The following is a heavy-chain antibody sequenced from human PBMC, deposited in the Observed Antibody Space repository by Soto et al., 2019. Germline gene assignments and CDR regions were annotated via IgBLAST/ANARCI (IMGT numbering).Heavy chain of an antibody. V-gene: IGHV1-3*01. Sequence: ASVKVSCKASGYTFTSYAMHWVRQAPGQRLEWMGWINAGNGNTKYSQKFQGRVTITRDTSASTAYMELSSLRSEDTAVYYCARARRTTYYYYYMDVWGKGTTVTVSS. D-gene: IGHD1-1*01. J-gene: IGHJ6*03. CDR3: ARARRTTYYYYYMDV. CDR2: INAGNGNT. CDR1: GYTFTSYA.